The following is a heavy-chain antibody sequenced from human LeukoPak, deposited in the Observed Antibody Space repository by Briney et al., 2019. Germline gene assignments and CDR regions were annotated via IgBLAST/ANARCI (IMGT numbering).Heavy chain of an antibody. J-gene: IGHJ3*02. CDR2: IYSAGST. CDR3: ARRASGWYSDAFDI. D-gene: IGHD6-19*01. V-gene: IGHV3-66*01. Sequence: GGSLRLSCAASGFTVSTNYMSWVRQAPGKGLEWVSVIYSAGSTYYADSVKGRFTISRDDSRNTLYLQMNSLRAEDTAVYYCARRASGWYSDAFDIWGQGTMVTVSS. CDR1: GFTVSTNY.